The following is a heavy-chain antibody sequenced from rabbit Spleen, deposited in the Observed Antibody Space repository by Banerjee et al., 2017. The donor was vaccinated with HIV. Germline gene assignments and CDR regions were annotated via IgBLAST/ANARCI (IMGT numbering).Heavy chain of an antibody. CDR1: GFSFSSSDY. CDR3: ARGGYGGHIYAMGL. D-gene: IGHD4-2*01. CDR2: IYSSNDIT. V-gene: IGHV1S40*01. J-gene: IGHJ4*01. Sequence: QSLEESGGGLVQPEGSLALTCKASGFSFSSSDYICWVRQAPGKGLEWIGCIYSSNDITWYANWAKGRFTISKTSSTTVTLQMTSLTDADTATYFCARGGYGGHIYAMGLWGPGTLVTVS.